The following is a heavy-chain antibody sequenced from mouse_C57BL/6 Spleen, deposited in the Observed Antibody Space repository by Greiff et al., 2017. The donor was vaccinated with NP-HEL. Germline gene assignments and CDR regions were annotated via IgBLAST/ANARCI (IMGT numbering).Heavy chain of an antibody. CDR1: GYTFTSYW. V-gene: IGHV1-69*01. D-gene: IGHD1-1*01. J-gene: IGHJ3*01. Sequence: QVQLQQPGAELVMPGASVKLSCKASGYTFTSYWMHWVKQRPGQGLEWIGEIDPSDSYTNYNQKFKGKSTLTVDKSSSTAYMQLSSLTSEDSAVYYCARCGLLGSSYVVFAYWGQGTLVTVSA. CDR2: IDPSDSYT. CDR3: ARCGLLGSSYVVFAY.